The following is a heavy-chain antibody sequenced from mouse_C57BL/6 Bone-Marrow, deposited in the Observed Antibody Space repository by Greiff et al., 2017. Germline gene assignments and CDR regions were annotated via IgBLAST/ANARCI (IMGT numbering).Heavy chain of an antibody. J-gene: IGHJ3*01. Sequence: VQVVESGAELARPGASVKLSCKASGYTFTSYGISWVKQRTGQGLEWIGEIYPRSGNTYYNEKFKGKATLTADKSSSTAYMELRSLTSEDSAVYFCAKGFTRVAYWGQGTLVTVSA. CDR2: IYPRSGNT. CDR3: AKGFTRVAY. V-gene: IGHV1-81*01. CDR1: GYTFTSYG.